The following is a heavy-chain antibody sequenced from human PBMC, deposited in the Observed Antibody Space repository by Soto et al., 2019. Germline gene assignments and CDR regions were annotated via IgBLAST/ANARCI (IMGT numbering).Heavy chain of an antibody. V-gene: IGHV3-48*03. CDR1: GFTFSSYE. CDR3: ARDKYDSSGYYYYYYGMDV. CDR2: ISSSGSTI. D-gene: IGHD3-22*01. Sequence: GGSLRLSCAASGFTFSSYEMNWVRQAPGKGLEWVSYISSSGSTIYYADSVKGRFTISRDNAKNSLYLQMNSLRAEDTAVYYCARDKYDSSGYYYYYYGMDVWGQGTTVTVS. J-gene: IGHJ6*02.